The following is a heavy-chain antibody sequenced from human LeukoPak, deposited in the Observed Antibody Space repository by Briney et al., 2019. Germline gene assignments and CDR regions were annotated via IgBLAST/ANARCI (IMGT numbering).Heavy chain of an antibody. V-gene: IGHV1-2*02. D-gene: IGHD2-15*01. Sequence: ASVKVSCKASGFTFNAYYIHWVRQAPGQGLEWMGWINPNTGDTNFAQKFQGRVAMTRDTSLSTAYMDLSRLTSDDAAVYYCARDWPGISLHFDLWGRGTLITVSS. CDR3: ARDWPGISLHFDL. CDR1: GFTFNAYY. J-gene: IGHJ2*01. CDR2: INPNTGDT.